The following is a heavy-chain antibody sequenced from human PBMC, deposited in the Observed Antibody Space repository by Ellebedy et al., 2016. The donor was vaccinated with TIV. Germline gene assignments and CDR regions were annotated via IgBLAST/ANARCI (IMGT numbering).Heavy chain of an antibody. D-gene: IGHD6-6*01. CDR1: GATFSSYG. CDR3: ASEMIIAARVFDY. V-gene: IGHV1-18*01. Sequence: AASVKVSCKASGATFSSYGISWVRQAPGQGLEWMGWISAYNGNTNYAQKLQGRVTMTTDTSTSTAYMELRSLISDDPAVYYCASEMIIAARVFDYWGQGTLVTVSS. CDR2: ISAYNGNT. J-gene: IGHJ4*02.